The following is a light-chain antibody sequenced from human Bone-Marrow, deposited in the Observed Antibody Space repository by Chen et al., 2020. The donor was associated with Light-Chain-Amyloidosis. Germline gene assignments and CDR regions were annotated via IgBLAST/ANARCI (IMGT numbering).Light chain of an antibody. J-gene: IGLJ3*02. CDR3: QVWDRSSDRPV. CDR1: NIGSTS. Sequence: SYVLTQPSSVSVAPGQTATIACGGNNIGSTSVHWYQQTPGQAPLLVVYDDSDRPSGIPERLAGSNAGNTATLTSSGGEAGDEADYYCQVWDRSSDRPVFGGGTKLTVL. V-gene: IGLV3-21*02. CDR2: DDS.